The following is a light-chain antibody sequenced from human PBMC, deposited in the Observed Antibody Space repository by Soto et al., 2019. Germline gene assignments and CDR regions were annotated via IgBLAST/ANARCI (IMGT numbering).Light chain of an antibody. V-gene: IGKV3-11*01. CDR2: DAS. CDR3: QQRRHRPPTWT. J-gene: IGKJ1*01. CDR1: QSVSSY. Sequence: EIVWTQSPATLSLSPGERATLYCRASQSVSSYLAWYQQKPGQAPRLLIYDASNRATGIPARFSGSGSGTDFTLTISSLEPEDSAVYYCQQRRHRPPTWTFGKGTHEELK.